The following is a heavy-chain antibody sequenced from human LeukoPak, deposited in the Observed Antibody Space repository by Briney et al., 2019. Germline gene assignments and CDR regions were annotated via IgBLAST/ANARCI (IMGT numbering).Heavy chain of an antibody. J-gene: IGHJ4*02. V-gene: IGHV4-39*07. CDR2: IYYSGST. Sequence: PSETLSLTCTVSGGSISSSSYYWGWIRQPPGKGLEWIGSIYYSGSTYYNPSLKSRVTISVDRSKNQFSLKLSSVTAADTAVYYCARDYRYYFDYWGQGTLVTVSS. CDR3: ARDYRYYFDY. CDR1: GGSISSSSYY. D-gene: IGHD3-16*02.